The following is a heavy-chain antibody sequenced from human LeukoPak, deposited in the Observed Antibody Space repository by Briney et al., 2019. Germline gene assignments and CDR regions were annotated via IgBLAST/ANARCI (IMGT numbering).Heavy chain of an antibody. CDR1: GYTFTSNY. J-gene: IGHJ6*03. Sequence: ASVKVSCKAFGYTFTSNYMHWVRQAPGQGPEWMGVISPSGGSTTYAQKFQGRLTITADKSTSTAYMELSSLRSEDTAVYYCASATLRCSGGSCYEMDVWGKGTTVTISS. V-gene: IGHV1-46*01. CDR3: ASATLRCSGGSCYEMDV. CDR2: ISPSGGST. D-gene: IGHD2-15*01.